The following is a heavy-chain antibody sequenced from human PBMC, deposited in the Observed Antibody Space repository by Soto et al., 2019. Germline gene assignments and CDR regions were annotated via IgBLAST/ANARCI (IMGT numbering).Heavy chain of an antibody. V-gene: IGHV3-48*01. CDR3: VGDGYPRRSVRFDY. J-gene: IGHJ4*02. D-gene: IGHD5-18*01. CDR1: GFTFSSYS. CDR2: ISSSSTSI. Sequence: EVQLVESGGGLVQPGGSLRLSCVASGFTFSSYSLNWVRQAPGTGLEWVSYISSSSTSISYAVSVKGRFTMSRDSAQTSLYMQIIFLGVGDTATYDCVGDGYPRRSVRFDYWAQGTMVTVAS.